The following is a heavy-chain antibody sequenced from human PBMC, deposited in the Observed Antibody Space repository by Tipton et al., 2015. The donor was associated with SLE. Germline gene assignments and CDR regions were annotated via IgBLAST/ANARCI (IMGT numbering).Heavy chain of an antibody. CDR2: IRSKAYGGTT. J-gene: IGHJ4*02. V-gene: IGHV3-49*04. CDR1: GFTFGDYA. D-gene: IGHD4-17*01. CDR3: TRESTVTTLDY. Sequence: SLRLSCTASGFTFGDYAMSWVRQAPGKGLEWVGFIRSKAYGGTTEYAASVKGRFTISRDDSKSIAYLQMNSLKTEDTAVYYCTRESTVTTLDYWGKGTLVTVSS.